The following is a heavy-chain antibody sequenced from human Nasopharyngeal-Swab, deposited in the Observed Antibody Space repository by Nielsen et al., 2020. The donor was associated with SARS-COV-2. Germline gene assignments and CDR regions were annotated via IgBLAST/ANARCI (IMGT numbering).Heavy chain of an antibody. CDR2: ISWNSGSI. D-gene: IGHD3-10*01. Sequence: GGSLRLSCAASGFTFDDYAMHWVRQAPGKGLEWVSGISWNSGSIGYADSVKGRFTISRDNVKNSLYLQMNSLRAEDTALYYCAKDIGYGSGSYLDAFDIWGQGTMVTVSS. V-gene: IGHV3-9*01. CDR3: AKDIGYGSGSYLDAFDI. J-gene: IGHJ3*02. CDR1: GFTFDDYA.